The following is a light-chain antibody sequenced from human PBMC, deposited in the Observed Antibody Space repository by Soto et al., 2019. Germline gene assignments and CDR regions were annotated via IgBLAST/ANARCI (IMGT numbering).Light chain of an antibody. CDR1: NSDVGGYNF. J-gene: IGLJ1*01. CDR2: DVS. V-gene: IGLV2-11*01. Sequence: QSALTQPRSVSGSPGQSVTISCTGTNSDVGGYNFVSWYQQYPGKVPKLMIYDVSKRSSGVPDRFSGSKSGNMASLTISGLQAEDEADYYCCSYADSFYVFGTGTKVTVL. CDR3: CSYADSFYV.